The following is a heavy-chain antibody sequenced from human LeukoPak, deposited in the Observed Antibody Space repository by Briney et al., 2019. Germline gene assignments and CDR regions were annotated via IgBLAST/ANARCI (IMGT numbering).Heavy chain of an antibody. CDR2: ISSSSSYI. Sequence: GGSLRLSCAASGFTFSSYSMNWVRQAPGKGLEWVSSISSSSSYIYYAASVKGRFTISRDNAKNSLYLQMNSLRAEDTAVYYCARDMGYCTNGVCWSNWFDPWGQGTLVTVSS. CDR1: GFTFSSYS. J-gene: IGHJ5*02. D-gene: IGHD2-8*01. V-gene: IGHV3-21*01. CDR3: ARDMGYCTNGVCWSNWFDP.